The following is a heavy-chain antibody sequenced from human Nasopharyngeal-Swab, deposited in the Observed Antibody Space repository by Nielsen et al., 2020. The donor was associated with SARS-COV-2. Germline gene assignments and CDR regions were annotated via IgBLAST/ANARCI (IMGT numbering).Heavy chain of an antibody. V-gene: IGHV3-21*01. D-gene: IGHD3-3*01. CDR1: GFTFNNYN. CDR3: ARDGLDYDFWSAYFMDV. CDR2: ISSSSSYI. J-gene: IGHJ6*02. Sequence: GGSPRLSCAASGFTFNNYNFNWVRQAPGKGPEWVSSISSSSSYIYYADSVKGRFTISRDNAKNSLYLEMNSLRAEDTAVYYCARDGLDYDFWSAYFMDVWGQGTTVTVSS.